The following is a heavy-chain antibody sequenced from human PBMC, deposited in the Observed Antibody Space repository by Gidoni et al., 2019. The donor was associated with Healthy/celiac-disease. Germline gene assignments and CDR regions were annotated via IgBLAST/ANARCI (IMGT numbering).Heavy chain of an antibody. CDR3: ARDGEYCRGGICYSNCFDS. J-gene: IGHJ4*02. CDR1: GYTFTGYY. CDR2: LNPNSGVT. Sequence: QVQLVQSGAEAKKPGASVKVSCKASGYTFTGYYMHWVRQAPGQGLEWMGWLNPNSGVTNYAQKFQDRVTVTRDTSISKAYMELSRLRSDDTAMYFCARDGEYCRGGICYSNCFDSWGQGTLVTVSS. D-gene: IGHD2-15*01. V-gene: IGHV1-2*02.